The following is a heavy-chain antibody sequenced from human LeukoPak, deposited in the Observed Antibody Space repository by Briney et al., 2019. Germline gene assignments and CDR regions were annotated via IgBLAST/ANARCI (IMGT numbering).Heavy chain of an antibody. CDR2: IYHSGST. Sequence: SETLSLTCTVSGYSISSGYYWGWIRQPPGKGLEWIGSIYHSGSTYYNPSLKSRVTISVDTSKNQFSLKLSSVTAADTAVYYCARRLTGYCSSTSCYRPGIIDYWGQGTLVTVSS. D-gene: IGHD2-2*01. J-gene: IGHJ4*02. CDR1: GYSISSGYY. CDR3: ARRLTGYCSSTSCYRPGIIDY. V-gene: IGHV4-38-2*02.